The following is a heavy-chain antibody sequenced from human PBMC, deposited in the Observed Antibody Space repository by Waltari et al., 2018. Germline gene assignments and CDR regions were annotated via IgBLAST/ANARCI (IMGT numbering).Heavy chain of an antibody. CDR2: INHSGST. J-gene: IGHJ4*02. Sequence: QVQLQQWGAGLLKPSETLSLTCAVYGGSFSGYYWSWIRQPPGKGLEWIGEINHSGSTNTTPSLKSRVTISVDTSKNQFSLKLSSVTAADTAVYYCARGPTGVAARPNYFDYWGQGTLVTVSS. V-gene: IGHV4-34*01. CDR3: ARGPTGVAARPNYFDY. D-gene: IGHD6-6*01. CDR1: GGSFSGYY.